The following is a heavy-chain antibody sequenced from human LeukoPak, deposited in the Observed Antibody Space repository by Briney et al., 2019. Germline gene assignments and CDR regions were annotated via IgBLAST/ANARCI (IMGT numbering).Heavy chain of an antibody. J-gene: IGHJ6*03. CDR1: GYSFTSYW. CDR2: IYPGDSDT. CDR3: ARHGYRNYAYYYYMDV. D-gene: IGHD4-11*01. V-gene: IGHV5-51*01. Sequence: GESLKISCKGPGYSFTSYWIGWVRQMPGKGLEWMGIIYPGDSDTRYSPSFQGRVTISADKSISTAYLQWSSLKASDTAMYYCARHGYRNYAYYYYMDVWGKGTTVTVSS.